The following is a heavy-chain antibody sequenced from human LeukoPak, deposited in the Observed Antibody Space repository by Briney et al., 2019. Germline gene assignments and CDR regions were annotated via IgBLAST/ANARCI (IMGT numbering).Heavy chain of an antibody. CDR2: IFNSGRT. Sequence: SPTLSLTFTLSAPPISTSRFDSGRLRQPPGKGLEWIGSIFNSGRTSYIPSLKRRVTISVDTAKMQFSLKVNSVTAADTAVYYCARRDVATACFAYWGRGTLVPVLS. CDR3: ARRDVATACFAY. J-gene: IGHJ4*01. V-gene: IGHV4-39*01. D-gene: IGHD5-18*01. CDR1: APPISTSRFD.